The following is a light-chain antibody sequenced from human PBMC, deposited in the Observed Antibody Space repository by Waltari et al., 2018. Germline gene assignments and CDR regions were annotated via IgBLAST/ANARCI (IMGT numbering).Light chain of an antibody. CDR3: CAFAVGDTYV. Sequence: QSALSQPASVSASFGQSITTPCTGTSSDVGYSASLSWYQHHPGKAPRFRIYDGSKRPSGVPNRVSGSKYGKRASLTISGLQPDDEAVYYCCAFAVGDTYVFGSGTNVTV. CDR2: DGS. J-gene: IGLJ1*01. CDR1: SSDVGYSAS. V-gene: IGLV2-23*01.